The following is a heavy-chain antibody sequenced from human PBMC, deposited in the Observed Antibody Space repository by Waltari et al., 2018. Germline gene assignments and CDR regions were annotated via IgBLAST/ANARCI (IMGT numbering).Heavy chain of an antibody. CDR1: GSDFSSCG. CDR2: IWFDGSNT. Sequence: QVHLVESGGNVAQPGTSLRLSCDASGSDFSSCGRNWFRQAHGQGLGEEAGIWFDGSNTYYADSVKGRFTVSRDNSKKTLDLHMNGLRVDDTAVYYCAKSTTFDNSGPPFDSWGQGTLVTVSS. CDR3: AKSTTFDNSGPPFDS. V-gene: IGHV3-33*06. D-gene: IGHD3-22*01. J-gene: IGHJ4*02.